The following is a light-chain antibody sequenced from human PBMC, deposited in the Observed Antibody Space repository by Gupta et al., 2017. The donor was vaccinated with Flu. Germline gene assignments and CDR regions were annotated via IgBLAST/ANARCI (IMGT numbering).Light chain of an antibody. J-gene: IGLJ3*02. CDR1: AGSVSSSYC. V-gene: IGLV8-61*01. CDR3: VLDMGSSCWV. CDR2: STN. Sequence: TVTITCGVIAGSVSSSYCPSWDQKTPGQAPRTLIYSTNSRSSGVPASFSGSIIGNTAALTITGAKADDESDYCCVLDMGSSCWVFGGGTKLTVL.